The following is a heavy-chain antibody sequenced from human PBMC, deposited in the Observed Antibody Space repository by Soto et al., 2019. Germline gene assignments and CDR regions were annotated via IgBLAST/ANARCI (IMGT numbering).Heavy chain of an antibody. CDR1: GFTFSSYA. Sequence: VGSLRLSCAASGFTFSSYAMSWVRQAPGKGLEWVSAISGSGGSTYYADSVKGRFTISRDNSKNTLYLQMNSLRAEDTAVYYCAKGDFITGTMVPNYYYGMDVWGQGTTVTVSS. CDR2: ISGSGGST. J-gene: IGHJ6*02. CDR3: AKGDFITGTMVPNYYYGMDV. D-gene: IGHD1-7*01. V-gene: IGHV3-23*01.